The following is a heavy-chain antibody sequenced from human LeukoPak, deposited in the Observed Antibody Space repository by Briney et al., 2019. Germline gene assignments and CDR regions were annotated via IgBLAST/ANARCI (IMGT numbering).Heavy chain of an antibody. D-gene: IGHD1-14*01. CDR3: ARHPTYLVEPERSYDYFDY. CDR2: IYYSGSS. CDR1: DGSISSDSYY. Sequence: PSETLSLTCTVPDGSISSDSYYWGWIRQPPGKGLGWIGSIYYSGSSYYGPSLKSRVTISVDTSKHQFSLKLSSVTAADTAVYYCARHPTYLVEPERSYDYFDYWGQGTLVTVSS. V-gene: IGHV4-39*01. J-gene: IGHJ4*02.